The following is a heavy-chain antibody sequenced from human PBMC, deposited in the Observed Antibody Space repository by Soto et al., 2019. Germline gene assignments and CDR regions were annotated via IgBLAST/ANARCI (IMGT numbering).Heavy chain of an antibody. J-gene: IGHJ4*02. CDR3: ARSVEGHFDY. CDR1: GFPFSIYS. CDR2: ITSDTNTI. V-gene: IGHV3-48*02. Sequence: EVQLVESGGGLVQPGGSLRLSCAASGFPFSIYSMNWVRQAPGKGLEWSSYITSDTNTIKYADSVKGRFTICRDNAKNLVYLQMNSLRDEDTAVYFCARSVEGHFDYWGQGTVVTVSS. D-gene: IGHD6-19*01.